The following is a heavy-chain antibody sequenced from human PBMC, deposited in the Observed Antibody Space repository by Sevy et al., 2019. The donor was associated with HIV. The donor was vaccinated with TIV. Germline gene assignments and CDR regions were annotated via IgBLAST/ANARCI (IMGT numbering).Heavy chain of an antibody. Sequence: SPRLSCAASGFTFDDYAMHWVRQAPGKGLEWVSGISWNSGSIGYADSVKGRFTISRDNAKNSLYLQMNSLRAEDTALYYCAKIDYYDSSGYDDAFDIWGQGTMVTVSS. D-gene: IGHD3-22*01. CDR3: AKIDYYDSSGYDDAFDI. CDR1: GFTFDDYA. CDR2: ISWNSGSI. J-gene: IGHJ3*02. V-gene: IGHV3-9*01.